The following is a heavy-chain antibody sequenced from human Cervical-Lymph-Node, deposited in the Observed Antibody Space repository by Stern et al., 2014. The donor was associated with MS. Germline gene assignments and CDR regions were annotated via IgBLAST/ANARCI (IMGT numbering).Heavy chain of an antibody. CDR1: GFTFDDYA. D-gene: IGHD1-26*01. V-gene: IGHV3-9*01. J-gene: IGHJ4*02. CDR3: AKGFPSIVGTTCFHY. Sequence: QLVESGGGLVQPGRSLRLSCAASGFTFDDYAMHWVRQAPGKGLEWVSGISWNSNSIGYADSVKGRFTISRDNAKNSLYLQMNSLRAEDTALYYCAKGFPSIVGTTCFHYWGQGTLVTVSS. CDR2: ISWNSNSI.